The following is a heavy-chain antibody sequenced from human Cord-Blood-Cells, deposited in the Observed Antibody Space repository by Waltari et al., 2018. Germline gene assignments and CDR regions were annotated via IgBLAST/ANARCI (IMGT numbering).Heavy chain of an antibody. Sequence: LEWVSGISWNSGSIGYADSVKGRFTISRDNAKNSLYLQMNSLRAEDTALYYCAKGVESGYDDAFDIWGQGTMVTVSS. V-gene: IGHV3-9*01. J-gene: IGHJ3*02. D-gene: IGHD5-12*01. CDR2: ISWNSGSI. CDR3: AKGVESGYDDAFDI.